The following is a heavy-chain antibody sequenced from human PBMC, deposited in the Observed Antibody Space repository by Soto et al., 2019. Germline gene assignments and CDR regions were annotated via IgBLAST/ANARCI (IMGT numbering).Heavy chain of an antibody. D-gene: IGHD6-19*01. J-gene: IGHJ4*02. CDR3: ARTDSSGSSPGGY. V-gene: IGHV1-69*13. Sequence: SVKVSCKASGGTFSSYAISWVRQAPGQGLEWMGGIIPIFGTANCAQKFQGRVTITADESTSTAYMELSSLRSEDTAVYYCARTDSSGSSPGGYWGQGTLVTVSS. CDR1: GGTFSSYA. CDR2: IIPIFGTA.